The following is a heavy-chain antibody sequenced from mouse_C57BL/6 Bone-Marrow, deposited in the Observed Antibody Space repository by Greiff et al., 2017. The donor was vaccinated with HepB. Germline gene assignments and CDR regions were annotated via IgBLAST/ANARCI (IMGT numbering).Heavy chain of an antibody. D-gene: IGHD1-1*01. J-gene: IGHJ1*03. Sequence: VQLQQSGPELVKPGASVKISCKASGYTFTDYYMNWVKQSHGKSLEWIGDINPNNGGTSYNQKFKGKATLTVDKSSSTAYMELRSLTSEDTAVYYCARRDDRSSYWYFDVWGTGTTVTVSS. CDR1: GYTFTDYY. CDR3: ARRDDRSSYWYFDV. V-gene: IGHV1-26*01. CDR2: INPNNGGT.